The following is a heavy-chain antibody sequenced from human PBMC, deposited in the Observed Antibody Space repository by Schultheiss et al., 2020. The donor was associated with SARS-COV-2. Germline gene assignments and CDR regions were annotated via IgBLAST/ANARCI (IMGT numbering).Heavy chain of an antibody. CDR2: IYYSGST. V-gene: IGHV4-59*12. Sequence: SQTLSLTCTVSGGSISSYYWSWIRQPPGKGLEWIGYIYYSGSTNYNPSLKSRVTISVDTSKNQFSLKLSSVTAADTAVYYCARDSNYGDYESRGLDVWGQGTTVTVSS. J-gene: IGHJ6*02. CDR3: ARDSNYGDYESRGLDV. CDR1: GGSISSYY. D-gene: IGHD4-17*01.